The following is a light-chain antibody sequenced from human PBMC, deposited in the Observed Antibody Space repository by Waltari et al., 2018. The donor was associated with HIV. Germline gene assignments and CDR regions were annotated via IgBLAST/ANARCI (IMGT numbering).Light chain of an antibody. CDR2: RVF. Sequence: VVLTQSTLSLPVTLGQMASISCRSSQSLGYSNGNTYLNWFQQRPGQSPRCLICRVFNRDSGVLDSCSGSGSGNDFTLKISMVEAEDVTIYLCMQGRQWLTFGGGTNEEIK. J-gene: IGKJ4*01. CDR1: QSLGYSNGNTY. V-gene: IGKV2-30*01. CDR3: MQGRQWLT.